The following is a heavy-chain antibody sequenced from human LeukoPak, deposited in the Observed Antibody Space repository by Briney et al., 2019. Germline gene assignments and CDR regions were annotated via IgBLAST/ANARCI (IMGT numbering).Heavy chain of an antibody. CDR2: IKQDGSEK. CDR3: SKKGQNEDYGKPD. J-gene: IGHJ4*02. CDR1: GFTFSSYW. Sequence: GGSLRLSCAASGFTFSSYWMSWVRQAPGKGLEWVANIKQDGSEKYYVDSVKGRFTISRDNSRSTLYLQMNSLRAEDTAVYYCSKKGQNEDYGKPDWGQGTLVTVSS. V-gene: IGHV3-7*03. D-gene: IGHD4-17*01.